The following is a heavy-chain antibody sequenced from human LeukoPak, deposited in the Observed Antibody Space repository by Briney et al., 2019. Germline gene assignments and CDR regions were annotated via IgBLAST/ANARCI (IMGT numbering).Heavy chain of an antibody. V-gene: IGHV4-59*01. D-gene: IGHD5-12*01. J-gene: IGHJ4*02. CDR3: ARGGGYASPIGY. CDR2: IYHRGST. CDR1: GGPIRTYY. Sequence: SETLSLTCTLCGGPIRTYYWRWLRQPPGKGLEGIGYIYHRGSTNHSPSLKRRVTISVATSKNQLSLKLSSVTAADTAVYYCARGGGYASPIGYWGQGALVTVSS.